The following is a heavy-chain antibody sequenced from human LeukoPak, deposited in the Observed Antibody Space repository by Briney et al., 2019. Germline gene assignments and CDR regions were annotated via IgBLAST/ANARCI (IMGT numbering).Heavy chain of an antibody. CDR2: ISYDGSNK. D-gene: IGHD4-23*01. V-gene: IGHV3-30*04. Sequence: GGSLRLSCAASGFIFNNYAMHWARQAPGKGLEWVAVISYDGSNKDYPDSVKGRFTISRDNSKHTVYVQMNSLRAEDTAVYYCARGARKADDYGGFFDSWGQGTLVTVSS. CDR3: ARGARKADDYGGFFDS. CDR1: GFIFNNYA. J-gene: IGHJ4*02.